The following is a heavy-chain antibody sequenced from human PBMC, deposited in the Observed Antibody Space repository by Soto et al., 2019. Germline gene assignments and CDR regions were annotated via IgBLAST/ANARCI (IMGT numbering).Heavy chain of an antibody. V-gene: IGHV4-4*02. Sequence: SETLSLTCAVSGGSISSSNWWSWVRQPPGKGLEWIGEIYHSGSTNYNPSLKSRVTISVDKSKNQFSLKLSSVTAADTAVYYCARSDYGSGKQIDYWGQGTLVTVSS. J-gene: IGHJ4*02. CDR3: ARSDYGSGKQIDY. D-gene: IGHD3-10*01. CDR1: GGSISSSNW. CDR2: IYHSGST.